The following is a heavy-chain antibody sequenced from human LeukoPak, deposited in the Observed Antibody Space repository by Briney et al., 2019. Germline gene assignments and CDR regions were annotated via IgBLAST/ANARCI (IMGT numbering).Heavy chain of an antibody. CDR3: ARDHNYGMDV. J-gene: IGHJ6*02. CDR2: IYYSGST. Sequence: SETLSLTCTVSGGSISSGDYYWSGIRQPPGKGLEWIGYIYYSGSTYYNPSLKSRLTISVDTSKNQFSLKLSSVTAADTAVYYCARDHNYGMDVWGQGTAVTVSS. V-gene: IGHV4-30-4*01. CDR1: GGSISSGDYY.